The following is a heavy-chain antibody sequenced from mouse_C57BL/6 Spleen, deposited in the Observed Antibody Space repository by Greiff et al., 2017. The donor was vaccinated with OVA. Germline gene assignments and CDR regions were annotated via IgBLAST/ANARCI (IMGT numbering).Heavy chain of an antibody. CDR1: GFTFSSYA. V-gene: IGHV5-4*01. CDR3: ARDLYAMGY. Sequence: EVQGVESGGGLVKPGGSLKLSCAASGFTFSSYAMSWVRQTPEKRLEWVATISDGGSYTYYPDNVKGRFTISRDNAKNNLYLQMSHLKSEDTAMYYCARDLYAMGYWGQGTSVTVSS. CDR2: ISDGGSYT. J-gene: IGHJ4*01.